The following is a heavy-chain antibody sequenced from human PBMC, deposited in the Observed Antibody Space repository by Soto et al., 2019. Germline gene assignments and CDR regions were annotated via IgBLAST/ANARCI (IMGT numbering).Heavy chain of an antibody. V-gene: IGHV3-23*01. CDR1: GFTFSSYS. J-gene: IGHJ4*02. Sequence: PGGSLRLSCAASGFTFSSYSMSWVRPAPGKGLEWVSAISGSGRSTYYADSVKGRFTISRDNSKNTLYLQMNSLRAEDTAVYYCAKEQKDSSTWSELNYWGQGTLVTSPQ. CDR2: ISGSGRST. D-gene: IGHD6-13*01. CDR3: AKEQKDSSTWSELNY.